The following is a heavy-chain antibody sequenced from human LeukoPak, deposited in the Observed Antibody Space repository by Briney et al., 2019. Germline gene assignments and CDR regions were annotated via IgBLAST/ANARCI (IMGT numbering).Heavy chain of an antibody. V-gene: IGHV4-39*01. CDR1: GGSISTSTYY. J-gene: IGHJ4*02. CDR3: AGPRREYSSGWYYFDY. D-gene: IGHD6-19*01. CDR2: ISYSGST. Sequence: SETLSLTCTVSGGSISTSTYYWGWIRQPPGKGLEWIGSISYSGSTYNNPSLKSRVTISVDTSKNQFSLKLSSVTAPDTAVYYCAGPRREYSSGWYYFDYWGQGTLVTVSS.